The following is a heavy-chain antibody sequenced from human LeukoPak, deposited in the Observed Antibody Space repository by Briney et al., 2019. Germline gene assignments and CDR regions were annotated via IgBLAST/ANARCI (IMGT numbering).Heavy chain of an antibody. CDR3: ARDDRVGGSYSH. CDR1: GHTFITSG. D-gene: IGHD3-16*01. V-gene: IGHV1-18*01. CDR2: TSSSDGFT. J-gene: IGHJ4*02. Sequence: ASVKVSCSASGHTFITSGISWVRQAPGQGLEWLGWTSSSDGFTKYAPKFEDRLTISRDTSTSAAYMELRSLRSDDTAVYYCARDDRVGGSYSHWGPGTLVTVSS.